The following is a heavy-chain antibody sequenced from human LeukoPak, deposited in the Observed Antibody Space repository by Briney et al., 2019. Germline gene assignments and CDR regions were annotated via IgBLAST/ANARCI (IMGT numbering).Heavy chain of an antibody. J-gene: IGHJ6*02. CDR2: IRGSDDSA. D-gene: IGHD2-2*01. V-gene: IGHV3-23*01. Sequence: GGSLRLSCVASDFSFGRNGMSWVRQAPGKGLEWVSNIRGSDDSALYADSVKGRFTISRDRSKNTLYLQMSGLRAEDTAVYYCARDPRTYCSSTSCRRYYYYYYGMDVWGQGTTVTVSS. CDR3: ARDPRTYCSSTSCRRYYYYYYGMDV. CDR1: DFSFGRNG.